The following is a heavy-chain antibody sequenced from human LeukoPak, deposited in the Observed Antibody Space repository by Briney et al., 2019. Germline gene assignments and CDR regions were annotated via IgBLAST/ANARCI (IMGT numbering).Heavy chain of an antibody. D-gene: IGHD6-13*01. J-gene: IGHJ4*02. CDR3: AIGAYSSSWAFDY. V-gene: IGHV1-8*03. Sequence: ASVKVSCKASGYTFTSYDINWVRQATGQGLEWMGWMNPNSGNTGYAQKFQGRVTITRNTSISTAYMELSSLRSEDTAVYYCAIGAYSSSWAFDYWGQGTLVTVSS. CDR1: GYTFTSYD. CDR2: MNPNSGNT.